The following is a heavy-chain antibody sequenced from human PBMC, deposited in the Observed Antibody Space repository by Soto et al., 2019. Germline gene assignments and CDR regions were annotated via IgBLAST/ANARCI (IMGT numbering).Heavy chain of an antibody. CDR2: INMDGSST. CDR1: GFTFSSDW. J-gene: IGHJ4*02. Sequence: GGSLRLSCAASGFTFSSDWMHWVRQAAGKGLVWVSRINMDGSSTNYADSVKGRFTISRDNAKNTLYLQMNSLRADDTAVYYCARGPPGRYGNNNWGQGALVTVSS. CDR3: ARGPPGRYGNNN. D-gene: IGHD3-10*01. V-gene: IGHV3-74*01.